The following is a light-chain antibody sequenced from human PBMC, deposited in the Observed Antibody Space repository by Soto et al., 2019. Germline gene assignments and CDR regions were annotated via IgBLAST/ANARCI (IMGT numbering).Light chain of an antibody. CDR1: QSVSSNY. CDR3: QQYCSSPPYT. V-gene: IGKV3-20*01. Sequence: EIVLTQSPGTLSLSPGERATLSCRASQSVSSNYLAWYQQKPGQAPRLLIYGASSRATGIPDRFSGSGSGTDFTLTISSLEPEDFAVYYCQQYCSSPPYTFGQGTKLQIK. CDR2: GAS. J-gene: IGKJ2*01.